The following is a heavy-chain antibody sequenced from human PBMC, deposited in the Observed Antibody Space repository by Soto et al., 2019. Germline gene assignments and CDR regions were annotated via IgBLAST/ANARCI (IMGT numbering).Heavy chain of an antibody. CDR1: GGSFTSNNW. J-gene: IGHJ5*02. D-gene: IGHD1-7*01. CDR3: ASRDPGTSVDR. V-gene: IGHV4-4*02. Sequence: SETLSLTCAVSGGSFTSNNWWTWVRQPPGQGLEWIGEIYRTGSTNYNPSLKSRVTISLDKSGNQFSLKVTSLTAADTAVYYCASRDPGTSVDRWGQGTVVTVSS. CDR2: IYRTGST.